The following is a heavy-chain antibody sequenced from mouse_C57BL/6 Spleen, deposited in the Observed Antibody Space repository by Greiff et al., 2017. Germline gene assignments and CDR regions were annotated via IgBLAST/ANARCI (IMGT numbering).Heavy chain of an antibody. V-gene: IGHV1-15*01. D-gene: IGHD6-1*01. CDR3: TRPLLTLYYFDY. J-gene: IGHJ2*01. Sequence: VQLQQSGAELVRPGASVTLSCKASGYTFTDYEMHWVKQTPVHGLEWIGAIDPETGGTAYNQKFKGKAILTADKSSSTAYMELRSLTSEDSAVYYCTRPLLTLYYFDYWGQGTTLTVAS. CDR1: GYTFTDYE. CDR2: IDPETGGT.